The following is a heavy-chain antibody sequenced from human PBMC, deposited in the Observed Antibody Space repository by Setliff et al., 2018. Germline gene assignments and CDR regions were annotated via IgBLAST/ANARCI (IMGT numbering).Heavy chain of an antibody. CDR2: IYSSGTT. D-gene: IGHD6-13*01. Sequence: PSETLSLTCTVSGGSISSDSYYWSWIRQPAGKGLEWIGRIYSSGTTACNPSLMSRATLSVDTSKNQFSLKLTSVTAADTGVYYCATIAATGRAPDMDVWGPGTTVTVSS. CDR3: ATIAATGRAPDMDV. J-gene: IGHJ6*02. CDR1: GGSISSDSYY. V-gene: IGHV4-61*02.